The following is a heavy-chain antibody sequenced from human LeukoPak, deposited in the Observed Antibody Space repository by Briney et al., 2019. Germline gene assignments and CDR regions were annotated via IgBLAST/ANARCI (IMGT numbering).Heavy chain of an antibody. Sequence: ASVTVSCKASGYTFTSYGISWVRQAPGQGLEWMGWISAYNGNTNYAQKLQGRATMTTDTSTSTAYVELRSLRSDDTAVYYCAREGDTMIVAPDYWGQGTLVTVSS. J-gene: IGHJ4*02. V-gene: IGHV1-18*01. CDR1: GYTFTSYG. CDR2: ISAYNGNT. D-gene: IGHD3-22*01. CDR3: AREGDTMIVAPDY.